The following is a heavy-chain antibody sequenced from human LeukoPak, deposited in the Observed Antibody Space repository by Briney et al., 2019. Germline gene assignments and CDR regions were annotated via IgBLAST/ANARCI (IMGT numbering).Heavy chain of an antibody. CDR2: IRYDGSNK. J-gene: IGHJ4*02. D-gene: IGHD6-19*01. CDR3: AKDVSIGVAGNSPDY. V-gene: IGHV3-30*02. Sequence: GGSLRLSCAASGFMFSTYGMHWVRQAPGKGLESVAFIRYDGSNKYYADSVMGRFTISRDNSKNTLYLQMNSLRAEDTAVYYCAKDVSIGVAGNSPDYWGQGTLVTVSS. CDR1: GFMFSTYG.